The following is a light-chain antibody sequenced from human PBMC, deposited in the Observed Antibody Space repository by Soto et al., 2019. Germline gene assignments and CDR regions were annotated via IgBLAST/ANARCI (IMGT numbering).Light chain of an antibody. CDR1: QSISSW. CDR2: DAS. Sequence: DIQLTQSPSTLSASLLELDTLXGRASQSISSWLAWYQQKPGKAPKLLIYDASSLESGVPSRFSGSGSGTEFTLTISSLQPDDFATYYYQQYNSYSWTFGQGTKVDI. J-gene: IGKJ1*01. V-gene: IGKV1-5*01. CDR3: QQYNSYSWT.